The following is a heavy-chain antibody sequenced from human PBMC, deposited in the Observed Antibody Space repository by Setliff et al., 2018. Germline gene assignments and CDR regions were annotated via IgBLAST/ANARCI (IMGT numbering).Heavy chain of an antibody. CDR2: ISGYNGYT. J-gene: IGHJ6*03. D-gene: IGHD3-22*01. V-gene: IGHV1-18*01. Sequence: GASVKVSCKAFGYTFAKYGTSWVRQAPGQGLEWMGWISGYNGYTVYAQKLQGRVTLTTDTSTGTAYMEVRSLRSDDTAVYYCARRNFYYDSSGFALYYYYMDVWGKGTTVTVSS. CDR1: GYTFAKYG. CDR3: ARRNFYYDSSGFALYYYYMDV.